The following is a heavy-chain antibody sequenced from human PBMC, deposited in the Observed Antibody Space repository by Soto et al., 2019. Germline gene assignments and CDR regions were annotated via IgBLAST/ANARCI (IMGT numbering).Heavy chain of an antibody. J-gene: IGHJ4*02. CDR3: ARVPDY. D-gene: IGHD2-2*01. Sequence: SETLSLTCTVSGGSISSYYWSWIRQSPGKGLERVAYISHTGTTDYNPSLKSRLTISLDTSKNQFSLKLSSVTAADTAVYYCARVPDYWGQGILVTVSS. CDR2: ISHTGTT. V-gene: IGHV4-59*01. CDR1: GGSISSYY.